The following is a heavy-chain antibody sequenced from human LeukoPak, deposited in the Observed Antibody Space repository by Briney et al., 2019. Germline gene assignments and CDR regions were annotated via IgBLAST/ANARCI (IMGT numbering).Heavy chain of an antibody. CDR1: GYTFTSYG. Sequence: ASLKVSCKASGYTFTSYGINWVRQAPGQGLEWMGWISAYNKRNYAQKFQGRVTMTTDTSTSTAYMELRNLRSDDTAVYYCARVSAPPDYGDYVSENWFDPWGQGTLVTVSS. CDR2: ISAYNKR. D-gene: IGHD4-17*01. J-gene: IGHJ5*02. V-gene: IGHV1-18*01. CDR3: ARVSAPPDYGDYVSENWFDP.